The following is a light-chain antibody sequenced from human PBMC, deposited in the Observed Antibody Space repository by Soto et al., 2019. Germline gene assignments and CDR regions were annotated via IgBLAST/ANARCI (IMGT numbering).Light chain of an antibody. J-gene: IGKJ4*01. Sequence: EIVLTQSPGTLYLSPGERATLSCRASQSVSSSYLAWYQQKPGQAPRLLIYGASSRATGIPDRFSGSGSGTDFTSTSSRLEPEDFAVYYCQQYGSSPLTFGGGTKVEIK. CDR1: QSVSSSY. CDR3: QQYGSSPLT. V-gene: IGKV3-20*01. CDR2: GAS.